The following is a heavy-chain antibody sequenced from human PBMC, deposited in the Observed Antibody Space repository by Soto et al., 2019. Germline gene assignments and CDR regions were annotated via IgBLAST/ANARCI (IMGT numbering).Heavy chain of an antibody. D-gene: IGHD4-17*01. Sequence: QVQLVQSGAEVKKPGSSVKVSCKASGGTFSSYTLSWVRQAPGQGLEWMGRIIPILGIANYAQKFQGRVTITADKSTSTAYMELSSLRSEDTAVYYCASEPIPWFDYGGNREVNWCDPWGQGTLVTVSS. CDR2: IIPILGIA. J-gene: IGHJ5*02. CDR1: GGTFSSYT. V-gene: IGHV1-69*02. CDR3: ASEPIPWFDYGGNREVNWCDP.